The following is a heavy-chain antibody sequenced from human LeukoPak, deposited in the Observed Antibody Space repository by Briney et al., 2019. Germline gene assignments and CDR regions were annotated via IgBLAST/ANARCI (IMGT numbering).Heavy chain of an antibody. D-gene: IGHD6-13*01. J-gene: IGHJ4*02. CDR1: GGSFSGYY. CDR2: INHSGST. Sequence: SETLSLTCAVYGGSFSGYYWSWIRQPPGKGLEWIGEINHSGSTNYNLSLKSRVTISVDTSKNQFSLKLSSVTAADTAVYYCARDRIAAAGTHFDYWGQGTLVTVSS. V-gene: IGHV4-34*01. CDR3: ARDRIAAAGTHFDY.